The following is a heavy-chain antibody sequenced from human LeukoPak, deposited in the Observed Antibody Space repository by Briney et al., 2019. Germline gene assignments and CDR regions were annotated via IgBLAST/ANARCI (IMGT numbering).Heavy chain of an antibody. D-gene: IGHD2-21*02. Sequence: PSETLSLTCTVSGGSISSSNYYWGWIRQPPGKGLEWIGNIYCSGSTYYNPSLKSRVTTSVDTSKTQFSLKLSSVTAADTAVYYCARLGVVGTAMSDYWGQGTLVTVSS. CDR2: IYCSGST. CDR3: ARLGVVGTAMSDY. V-gene: IGHV4-39*01. CDR1: GGSISSSNYY. J-gene: IGHJ4*02.